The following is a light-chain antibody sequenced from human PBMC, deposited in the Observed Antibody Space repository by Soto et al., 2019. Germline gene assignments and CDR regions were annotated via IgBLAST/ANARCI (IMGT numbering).Light chain of an antibody. CDR3: QQYGSSFPYT. Sequence: EIVLTQSPGTLSLSPGERATLSCRASHSVSSTYLAWYRQKPGQAPRLLIYGASSTATGIPDRFSGSGSGTDFTLTISRLEPEDYAVDYWQQYGSSFPYTFGQGTTLEIK. V-gene: IGKV3-20*01. CDR1: HSVSSTY. CDR2: GAS. J-gene: IGKJ2*01.